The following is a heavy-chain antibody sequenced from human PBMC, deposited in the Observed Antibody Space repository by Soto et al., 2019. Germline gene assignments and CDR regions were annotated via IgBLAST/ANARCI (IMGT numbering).Heavy chain of an antibody. J-gene: IGHJ4*02. CDR3: ARDHARLWLRLPSAWSYFHY. D-gene: IGHD5-12*01. CDR2: INAGNGNT. V-gene: IGHV1-3*01. CDR1: GYTFTSYA. Sequence: ASVKVSCKASGYTFTSYAMHWVRQAPGQRLEWMGWINAGNGNTKYSQKFQGRVTITRDTSASTAYMELSSLRSEDTAVYYCARDHARLWLRLPSAWSYFHYWGQGTLVTVSS.